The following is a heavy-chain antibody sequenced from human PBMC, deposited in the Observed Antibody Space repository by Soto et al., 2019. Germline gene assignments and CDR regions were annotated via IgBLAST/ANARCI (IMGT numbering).Heavy chain of an antibody. V-gene: IGHV3-73*01. D-gene: IGHD1-1*01. CDR2: IRSKANNYAT. Sequence: GGSLRLSCTASGFIFSASSVHWVRQASGKGLEWVGRIRSKANNYATAYPESVKGRFTISRDDSKNTAYLQMNSLKTEDSAVYYCTKYDSDNPFDSWGQGTLVTVSS. CDR1: GFIFSASS. CDR3: TKYDSDNPFDS. J-gene: IGHJ4*02.